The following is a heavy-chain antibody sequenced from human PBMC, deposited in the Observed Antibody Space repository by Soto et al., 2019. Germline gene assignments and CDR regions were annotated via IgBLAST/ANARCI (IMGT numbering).Heavy chain of an antibody. CDR1: GFTFSSYW. CDR3: VRTSLVVAAATREDY. D-gene: IGHD2-15*01. CDR2: INSDGSST. V-gene: IGHV3-74*01. Sequence: EVQLVESGGGLVQPGGSLRLSCAASGFTFSSYWMHWVRQAPGKGLVWFSRINSDGSSTSYADSVKGRFTISRDNVKNTLYLQMNSLRAEDTAVYYCVRTSLVVAAATREDYWGQGTLVNVSS. J-gene: IGHJ4*02.